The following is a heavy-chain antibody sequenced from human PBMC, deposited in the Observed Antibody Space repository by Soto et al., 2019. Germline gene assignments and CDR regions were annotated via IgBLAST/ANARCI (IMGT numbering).Heavy chain of an antibody. J-gene: IGHJ6*02. CDR3: AKAVAGTWGMDV. CDR1: GFTFDDYT. CDR2: ISWDGGST. Sequence: EVQLVESGGVVVQPGGSLRLSCAASGFTFDDYTMHWVRQAPGKGLEWVSLISWDGGSTYYADSVKGRFTISRDNSKNSLYLQMNSLRTEDTALYYCAKAVAGTWGMDVWGQGTTVTVSS. D-gene: IGHD6-19*01. V-gene: IGHV3-43*01.